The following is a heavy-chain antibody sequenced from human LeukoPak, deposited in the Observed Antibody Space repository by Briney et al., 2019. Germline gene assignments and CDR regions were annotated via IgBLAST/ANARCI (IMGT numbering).Heavy chain of an antibody. CDR1: GGSISGYY. D-gene: IGHD2-15*01. CDR2: IYSSENT. CDR3: ARENRYCSGDTCYRWFDP. J-gene: IGHJ5*02. Sequence: SETLSLTCTVSGGSISGYYWTWIRQPPGKGLEWIGYIYSSENTYYNPSLKTRVTIAVDTSKNQFSLKLNSVTAADTAVYYCARENRYCSGDTCYRWFDPWGQGTLVTVSS. V-gene: IGHV4-59*01.